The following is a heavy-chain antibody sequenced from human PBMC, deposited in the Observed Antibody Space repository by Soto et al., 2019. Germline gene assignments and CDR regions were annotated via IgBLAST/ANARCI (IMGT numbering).Heavy chain of an antibody. CDR1: GGPIKTGDYY. J-gene: IGHJ4*02. D-gene: IGHD5-18*01. Sequence: PSETLSLTCNVSGGPIKTGDYYWNWIRQPPGKGLEWIGYVFYSGATNYSPSLKSRAAISMDTSKNQFSLSLTSVTAADTAVYYCARAGYSYCHLVFWGQGIRVTVSS. V-gene: IGHV4-30-4*01. CDR2: VFYSGAT. CDR3: ARAGYSYCHLVF.